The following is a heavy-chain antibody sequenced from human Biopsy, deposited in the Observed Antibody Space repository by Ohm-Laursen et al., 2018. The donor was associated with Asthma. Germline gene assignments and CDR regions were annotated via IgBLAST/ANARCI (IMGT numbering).Heavy chain of an antibody. CDR3: ARHQEAASYHYDGSIAY. D-gene: IGHD3-22*01. Sequence: GTLSLTCTVSGGSINIGDYYWSWIRQHPVKGLEWIGSMYYSGSAYYNPSLESRVTISVDTSKNQFSLKLSSVTAADTAVYFCARHQEAASYHYDGSIAYWGQGIPVTVSS. CDR2: MYYSGSA. J-gene: IGHJ4*02. V-gene: IGHV4-39*01. CDR1: GGSINIGDYY.